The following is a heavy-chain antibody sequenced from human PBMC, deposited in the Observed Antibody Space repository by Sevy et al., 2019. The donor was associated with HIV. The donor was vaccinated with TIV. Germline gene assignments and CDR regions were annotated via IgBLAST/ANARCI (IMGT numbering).Heavy chain of an antibody. V-gene: IGHV4-59*11. Sequence: SETLSLTCTVSGGSINSHYWSWIRQPPGKGLEWIAYIHYNGSTSYNPSLKSRVTISADTSKNQFSLKLSSVTAADTAVYYCARGTRSGWSDPWGQGFLVTVSS. CDR3: ARGTRSGWSDP. D-gene: IGHD3-22*01. CDR1: GGSINSHY. CDR2: IHYNGST. J-gene: IGHJ5*02.